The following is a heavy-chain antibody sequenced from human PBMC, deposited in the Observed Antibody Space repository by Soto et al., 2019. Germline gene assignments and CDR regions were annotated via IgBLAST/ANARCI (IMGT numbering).Heavy chain of an antibody. CDR2: IDTSGNT. D-gene: IGHD2-15*01. V-gene: IGHV4-4*07. J-gene: IGHJ6*02. CDR3: ARDSHPPALSGDIMRWDV. Sequence: PSETLSLTCTVSGGSISTCYWSWIRQPAGKGLEWIGRIDTSGNTNYNPSLKSRVTMSVDTSKKQFSLKLTSVTAADTAVYYCARDSHPPALSGDIMRWDVWGQGTTVTVSS. CDR1: GGSISTCY.